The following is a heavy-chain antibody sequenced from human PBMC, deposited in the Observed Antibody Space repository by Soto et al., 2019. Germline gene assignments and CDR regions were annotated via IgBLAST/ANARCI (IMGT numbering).Heavy chain of an antibody. D-gene: IGHD3-22*01. J-gene: IGHJ5*02. V-gene: IGHV3-30-3*01. CDR3: ARGVVILNWFDP. Sequence: QVQLVESGGGVVRPGRSLRLSCAASGFTFSSYAMHWVRQAPGKGLEWVAVISYDGSNKYYADSVKGRFTISRDNSKNTLYLQMNSLRAEDTAVYYCARGVVILNWFDPWGQGTLVTVSS. CDR2: ISYDGSNK. CDR1: GFTFSSYA.